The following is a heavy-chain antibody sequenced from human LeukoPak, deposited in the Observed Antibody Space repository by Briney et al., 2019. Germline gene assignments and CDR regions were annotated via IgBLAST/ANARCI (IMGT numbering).Heavy chain of an antibody. V-gene: IGHV4-39*07. CDR2: IYYSGST. CDR1: GGSISSSSYY. CDR3: ATQPSPFGELWGSFDY. Sequence: SETLSLTCTVSGGSISSSSYYWGWIRQPPGKGLEWIGSIYYSGSTYYNPSLKSRVTISVDTSKNQFSLKLSSVTAADTAVYYCATQPSPFGELWGSFDYWGQGTLVTVSS. D-gene: IGHD3-10*01. J-gene: IGHJ4*02.